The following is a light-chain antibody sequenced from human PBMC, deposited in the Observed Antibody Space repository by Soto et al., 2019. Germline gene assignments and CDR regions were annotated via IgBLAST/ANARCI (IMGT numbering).Light chain of an antibody. CDR1: QGIRND. J-gene: IGKJ1*01. CDR3: QHYNRYSAT. CDR2: AAS. Sequence: DIQMTHSTSSVSASVGDRVTITCRASQGIRNDLGWYQQKPGKAPKRLIYAASSLQSGVPSRFSGSASGTEFTLTINSLQPDDFATYYCQHYNRYSATFGQGTKVDIK. V-gene: IGKV1-17*01.